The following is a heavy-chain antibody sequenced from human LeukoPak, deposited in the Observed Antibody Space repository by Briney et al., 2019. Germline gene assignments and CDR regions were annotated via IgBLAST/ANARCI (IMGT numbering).Heavy chain of an antibody. V-gene: IGHV3-30*18. D-gene: IGHD4-17*01. CDR1: GFTFSDYG. CDR2: ISYDGSNK. J-gene: IGHJ5*02. CDR3: AKDGSTVTTPAS. Sequence: GGSLRLSCAASGFTFSDYGMHWVRQALGKGLEWVAVISYDGSNKYYADSVKGRFTISRDNSKNTLYLQVNSLRAEDTAVYYCAKDGSTVTTPASWGQGTLVTVSS.